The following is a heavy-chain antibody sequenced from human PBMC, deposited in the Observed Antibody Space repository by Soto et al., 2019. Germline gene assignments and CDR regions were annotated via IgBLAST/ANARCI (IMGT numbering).Heavy chain of an antibody. J-gene: IGHJ3*02. Sequence: QVQLQESGPGLVKPSETLSLTCTVSGGSISSYYWSWIRQPPGKGLEWIGSIYYSGSTNYNPSLKSRVTTSVATSKSQFSLKLSSVTAADPAVYYCARHVGGYDAFDIWGQGTLVAVSS. CDR3: ARHVGGYDAFDI. CDR1: GGSISSYY. D-gene: IGHD5-12*01. V-gene: IGHV4-59*08. CDR2: IYYSGST.